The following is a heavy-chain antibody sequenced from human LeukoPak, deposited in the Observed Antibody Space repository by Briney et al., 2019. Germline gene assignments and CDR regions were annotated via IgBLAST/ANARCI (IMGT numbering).Heavy chain of an antibody. CDR3: ARLRSTAYHPLAFDP. Sequence: GESLKISCKGSGYSFTSYWIAWVRQMPGQGLEWMGIIYPGDSDTRYSPSFRGQVTISADKSISTAYLQWSSLKASDTAMYYCARLRSTAYHPLAFDPWGQGTLVTVFS. CDR2: IYPGDSDT. CDR1: GYSFTSYW. J-gene: IGHJ5*02. D-gene: IGHD2-21*02. V-gene: IGHV5-51*01.